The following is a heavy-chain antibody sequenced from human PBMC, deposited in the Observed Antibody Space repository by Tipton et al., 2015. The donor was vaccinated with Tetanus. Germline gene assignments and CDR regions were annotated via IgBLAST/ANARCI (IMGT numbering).Heavy chain of an antibody. V-gene: IGHV3-7*01. CDR2: INEDGSGN. J-gene: IGHJ5*02. CDR1: GFTFSRFW. CDR3: VNFATS. Sequence: SLRLSCAASGFTFSRFWMTWGRQAPGKGLEWVANINEDGSGNYYVDSVKGRFTISRDNAKNSLFLQMNSLRDEDTAVYYCVNFATSWGQGTLVTVSS.